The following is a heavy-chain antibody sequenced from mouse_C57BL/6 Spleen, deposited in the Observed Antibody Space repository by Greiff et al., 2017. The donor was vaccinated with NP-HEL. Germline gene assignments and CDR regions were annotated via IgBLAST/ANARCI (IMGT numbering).Heavy chain of an antibody. J-gene: IGHJ4*01. CDR1: GYTFTSYW. D-gene: IGHD1-1*01. V-gene: IGHV1-64*01. CDR3: ERGITTVVAYEYAMDY. Sequence: QVQLQQPGAELVKPGASVKLSCKASGYTFTSYWMHWVKQRPGQGLEWIGMIHPNSGSTNYNEKFKSKATLTVDKSSSTAYMQLSSLTSEDSAVYYCERGITTVVAYEYAMDYWGQGTSVTVSS. CDR2: IHPNSGST.